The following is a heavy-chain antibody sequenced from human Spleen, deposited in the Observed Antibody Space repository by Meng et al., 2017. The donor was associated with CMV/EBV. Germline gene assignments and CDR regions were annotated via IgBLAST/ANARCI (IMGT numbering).Heavy chain of an antibody. CDR3: ARDAPGGDGLRFLEWHYYYYGMDV. D-gene: IGHD3-3*01. CDR1: GFSFSDHY. CDR2: SRNKANSYTA. V-gene: IGHV3-72*01. J-gene: IGHJ6*02. Sequence: GESLKISCAASGFSFSDHYMDWVRQAPGKGLEWVGRSRNKANSYTAEYAASVKGRFTISRDDSKNSLYLQMNSLRAEDTAVYYCARDAPGGDGLRFLEWHYYYYGMDVWGQGTTVTVSS.